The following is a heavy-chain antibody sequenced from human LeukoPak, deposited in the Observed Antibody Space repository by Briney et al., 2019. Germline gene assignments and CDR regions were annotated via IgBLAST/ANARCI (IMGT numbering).Heavy chain of an antibody. Sequence: SETLSLTCTVSGVPISSYYWSWMRQPPGKGLEWIGYIYYSGSTNYNPSLKSRVTISVDTTKNQFSLKLSSVTAADTAVYYCARSEGIQLWLHGYYYYYMDVWGKGTTVTVSS. CDR1: GVPISSYY. V-gene: IGHV4-59*01. J-gene: IGHJ6*03. D-gene: IGHD5-18*01. CDR2: IYYSGST. CDR3: ARSEGIQLWLHGYYYYYMDV.